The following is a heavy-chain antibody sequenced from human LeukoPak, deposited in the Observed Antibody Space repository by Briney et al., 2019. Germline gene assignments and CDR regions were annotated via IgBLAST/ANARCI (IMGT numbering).Heavy chain of an antibody. CDR2: IKQDGSEK. D-gene: IGHD6-6*01. J-gene: IGHJ4*02. V-gene: IGHV3-7*01. CDR3: AREYSSSSSPRFDY. Sequence: GGSLRLSCAASGFTFSSYWMGWVRQAPGKGLEWLANIKQDGSEKYYVDSVKGRFTISRDNAKNSLYLQMNSLRAEDTAVYYCAREYSSSSSPRFDYWGQGTLVTVSS. CDR1: GFTFSSYW.